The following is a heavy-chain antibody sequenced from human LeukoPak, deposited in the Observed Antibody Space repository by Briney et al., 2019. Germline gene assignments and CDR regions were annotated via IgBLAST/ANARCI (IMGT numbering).Heavy chain of an antibody. D-gene: IGHD5-18*01. CDR3: AREIQLWLPDRYFDY. CDR2: ISSSGSTI. Sequence: GGSLRLSCTASGFTFSNYAMNWVRQAPGKGLEWVSYISSSGSTIYYADSVKGRFTISRDNAKNSLYLQMNSLRAEDTAVYYCAREIQLWLPDRYFDYWGQGTLVTVSS. CDR1: GFTFSNYA. V-gene: IGHV3-48*03. J-gene: IGHJ4*02.